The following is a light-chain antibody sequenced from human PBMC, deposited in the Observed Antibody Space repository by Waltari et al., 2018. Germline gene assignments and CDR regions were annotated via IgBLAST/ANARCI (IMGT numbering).Light chain of an antibody. Sequence: DIVMTQSPLSLPVTPGEPASLSCRSSQSLLHSNGYTYLDWYLQKPGQSPQLLIYLGSNRASGVPDRFSGTGSGTDFTLKISRVEAEDVGVYYCMQALQSPPAFGGGTKVEIK. CDR1: QSLLHSNGYTY. CDR2: LGS. V-gene: IGKV2-28*01. J-gene: IGKJ4*01. CDR3: MQALQSPPA.